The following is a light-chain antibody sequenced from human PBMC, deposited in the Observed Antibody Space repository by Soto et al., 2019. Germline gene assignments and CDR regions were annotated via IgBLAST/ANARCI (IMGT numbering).Light chain of an antibody. CDR3: QQYKDYSPVCS. J-gene: IGKJ2*04. CDR1: QSISSW. Sequence: DIQMTQSPSTLSASVGDRVTITCRASQSISSWLAWYQQKPGKAPKLLIYDASSLESGVPSRFSGSGSGTEFTLTISGLQPDDFASYYCQQYKDYSPVCSLGQGTQLE. V-gene: IGKV1-5*01. CDR2: DAS.